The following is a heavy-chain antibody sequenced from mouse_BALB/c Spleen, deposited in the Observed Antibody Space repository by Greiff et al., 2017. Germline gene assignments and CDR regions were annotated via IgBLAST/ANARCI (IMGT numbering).Heavy chain of an antibody. CDR1: GFTFTDYY. Sequence: MLVESGGGLVQPGGSLRLSCATSGFTFTDYYMSWVRQPPGKALEWLGFIRNKANGYTTEYSASVKGRFTISRDNSQSILYLQMNTLRAEDSATYYCARALDSSGEDYWGQGTSVTVSS. CDR3: ARALDSSGEDY. CDR2: IRNKANGYTT. D-gene: IGHD3-2*01. V-gene: IGHV7-3*02. J-gene: IGHJ4*01.